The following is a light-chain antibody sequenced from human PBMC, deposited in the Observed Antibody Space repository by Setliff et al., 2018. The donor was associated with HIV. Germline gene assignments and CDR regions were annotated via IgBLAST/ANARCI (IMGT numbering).Light chain of an antibody. CDR2: RND. CDR1: SSNIETHY. CDR3: AALNDRSTGIYV. J-gene: IGLJ1*01. Sequence: QSALTQPPSASGAPGQTVTISCSGSSSNIETHYVYWYQQFPGTAPKLLIYRNDQRPSGVPARFSGSKSGTSAALTISDLRAEDEAEYFCAALNDRSTGIYVFGTGTKVTVL. V-gene: IGLV1-47*01.